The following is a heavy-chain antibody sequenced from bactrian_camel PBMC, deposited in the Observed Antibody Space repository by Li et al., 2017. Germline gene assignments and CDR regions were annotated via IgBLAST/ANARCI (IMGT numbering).Heavy chain of an antibody. CDR2: INSGGSTT. CDR3: ATQFLEASCAVVHAIDD. V-gene: IGHV3S40*01. CDR1: RFTFSTVD. J-gene: IGHJ4*01. D-gene: IGHD2*01. Sequence: VQLVESGGGLVQPGSSLRLSCAASRFTFSTVDAIWVRQAPGKGLEWVSTINSGGSTTYYADSVKGRFTISRDNAKNTLYLQMNNLKPEDTAMYYCATQFLEASCAVVHAIDDWGQGTQVTVS.